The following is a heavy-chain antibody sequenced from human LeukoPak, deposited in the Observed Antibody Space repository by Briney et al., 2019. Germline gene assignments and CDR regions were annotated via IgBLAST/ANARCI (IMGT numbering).Heavy chain of an antibody. Sequence: ASVKVSCKASGYTFTGYYMHWVRQAPGQGLEWMGWINPNSGGTNYAQKFQGRVTMTEDTSTDTAYMELSSLRSEDTAVYYCATEVGGGSGWYPGHYWGQGTLVTVSS. J-gene: IGHJ4*02. CDR2: INPNSGGT. CDR3: ATEVGGGSGWYPGHY. D-gene: IGHD6-19*01. V-gene: IGHV1-2*02. CDR1: GYTFTGYY.